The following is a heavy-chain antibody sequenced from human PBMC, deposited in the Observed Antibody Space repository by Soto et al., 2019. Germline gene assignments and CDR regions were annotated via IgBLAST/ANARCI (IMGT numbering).Heavy chain of an antibody. CDR2: ISAYNGNT. Sequence: VASVKVSCKASGYTFTSYGISWVRQAPGQGLEWMGWISAYNGNTNYAQKLQGRVTMTTDTSTSTAYMELRSLRSDDAAVYYCARDHGSGPYYYGMDVWGQGTTVTVSS. V-gene: IGHV1-18*01. J-gene: IGHJ6*02. D-gene: IGHD3-10*01. CDR1: GYTFTSYG. CDR3: ARDHGSGPYYYGMDV.